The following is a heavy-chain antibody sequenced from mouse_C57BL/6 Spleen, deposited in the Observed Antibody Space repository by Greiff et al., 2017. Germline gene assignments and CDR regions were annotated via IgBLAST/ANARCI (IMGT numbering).Heavy chain of an antibody. V-gene: IGHV1-52*01. CDR3: ARGSSGWFAY. D-gene: IGHD3-2*02. CDR2: IDPSDSET. Sequence: QVQLQQPGAELVRPGSSVKLSCKASGYTFTSYWMHWVKQRPIQGLEWIGNIDPSDSETNYNQKFKDKATLTVDKSSSTAYMQLSSLTSDDFAVYYCARGSSGWFAYWGQGTLVTVSA. CDR1: GYTFTSYW. J-gene: IGHJ3*01.